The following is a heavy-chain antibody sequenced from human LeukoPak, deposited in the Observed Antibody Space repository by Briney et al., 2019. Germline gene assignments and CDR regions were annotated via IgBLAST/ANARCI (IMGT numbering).Heavy chain of an antibody. Sequence: GGSLRLSCAASGFTFSSCEMNWVRQAPGKGLEWVSYISSRGSAIYYADSVKGRFTISRDNAKNSLYLQMNSLRADDTAVYYCARGGHDPGIPFDIWGQGTMVTVSS. CDR3: ARGGHDPGIPFDI. J-gene: IGHJ3*02. CDR2: ISSRGSAI. V-gene: IGHV3-48*03. CDR1: GFTFSSCE. D-gene: IGHD1-1*01.